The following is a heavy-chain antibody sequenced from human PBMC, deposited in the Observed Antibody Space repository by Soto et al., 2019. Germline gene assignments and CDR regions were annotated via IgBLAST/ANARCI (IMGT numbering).Heavy chain of an antibody. Sequence: SETLSLTCKVSGGYISSYYWSWIRQPAGKGLEWIGRIYSSGSTNDNPSLKSRVTMSVDTSKNQLSLKLRSVTAADTAVYYCTRDPHYGMDVWGQGTTVTVS. CDR2: IYSSGST. V-gene: IGHV4-4*07. CDR3: TRDPHYGMDV. CDR1: GGYISSYY. J-gene: IGHJ6*02.